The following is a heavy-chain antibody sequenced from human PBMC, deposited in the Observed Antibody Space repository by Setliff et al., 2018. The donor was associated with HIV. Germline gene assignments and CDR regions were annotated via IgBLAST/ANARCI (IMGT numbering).Heavy chain of an antibody. V-gene: IGHV4-59*11. J-gene: IGHJ3*01. Sequence: PSETLSLTCTVSDGSISSQYWSWIRKPPGKGLEWVGSIYYSGNTNYNPSLKSRVTISVDTSKNKLSLKMTSVTAADTAVYYCARAPSTMIVVVNHLPLAAFALWGQETMVTVSS. CDR1: DGSISSQY. CDR2: IYYSGNT. CDR3: ARAPSTMIVVVNHLPLAAFAL. D-gene: IGHD3-22*01.